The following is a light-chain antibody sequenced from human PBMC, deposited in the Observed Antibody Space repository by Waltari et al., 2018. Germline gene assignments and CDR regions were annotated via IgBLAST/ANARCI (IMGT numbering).Light chain of an antibody. V-gene: IGLV2-14*01. CDR1: NSDIGSYNF. Sequence: QSALTQPASVSGSPGQSITISCTGTNSDIGSYNFFSWYQHHPNKVPKLVLQEVSNRPSGVSNCFSVSKSANTAFLTISGLQAEDEAEYYCSSYTKSTTQVFGTGTKVTVL. J-gene: IGLJ1*01. CDR2: EVS. CDR3: SSYTKSTTQV.